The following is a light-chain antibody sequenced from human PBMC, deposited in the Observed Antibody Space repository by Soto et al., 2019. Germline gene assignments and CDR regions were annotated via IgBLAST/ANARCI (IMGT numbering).Light chain of an antibody. CDR1: SSDVGGYDY. J-gene: IGLJ2*01. V-gene: IGLV2-14*01. CDR2: DVT. Sequence: QSVLTQPASVSGSPGQSITISCTGTSSDVGGYDYVSWYQQHPGKAPKLMIYDVTTRPSGVSNRFSGSKSGNTASLTISGLQAEDEADYYCSSFTSSFTFVFGGGTKVTVL. CDR3: SSFTSSFTFV.